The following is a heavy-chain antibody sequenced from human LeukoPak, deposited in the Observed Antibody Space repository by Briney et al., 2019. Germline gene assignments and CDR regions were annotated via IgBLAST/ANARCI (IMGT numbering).Heavy chain of an antibody. CDR1: GFNFSDYY. CDR3: ARGKRRFDY. Sequence: GGSLRLSCAASGFNFSDYYMSWIRQAPGKGLEWVSYISSSGFSTYYAGSVKGRFTISRDNARNSLYLQMNSLAPEDTALYYCARGKRRFDYWGQRTLVSVSS. J-gene: IGHJ4*02. CDR2: ISSSGFST. V-gene: IGHV3-11*01.